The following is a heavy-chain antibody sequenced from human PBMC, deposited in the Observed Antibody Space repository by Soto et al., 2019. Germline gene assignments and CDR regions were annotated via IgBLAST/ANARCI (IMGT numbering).Heavy chain of an antibody. D-gene: IGHD3-3*01. Sequence: SVKVSCKASGGTFSSYAISWVRQAPGQGLEWMGGIIPIFGTANYAQKFQGRVTITADESTSTAYMELSSLRSEDTAVYYCARDYDFWSGYSRYYYYYGMDVWGQGTTVTVSS. V-gene: IGHV1-69*13. CDR2: IIPIFGTA. J-gene: IGHJ6*02. CDR3: ARDYDFWSGYSRYYYYYGMDV. CDR1: GGTFSSYA.